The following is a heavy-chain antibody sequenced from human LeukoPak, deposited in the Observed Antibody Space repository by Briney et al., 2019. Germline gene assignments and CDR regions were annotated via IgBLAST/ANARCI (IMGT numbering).Heavy chain of an antibody. V-gene: IGHV4-34*01. CDR2: INHSGST. CDR1: GGSFSGYY. D-gene: IGHD6-6*01. J-gene: IGHJ3*02. Sequence: PSETLSLTCAVYGGSFSGYYWSWIRQPPGKGLEWIGEINHSGSTNYNPFLKSRVTISVDTSKNQISLKLSSVTAADTAVYYCARVSGVLHAFDIWGQGTMVTVSS. CDR3: ARVSGVLHAFDI.